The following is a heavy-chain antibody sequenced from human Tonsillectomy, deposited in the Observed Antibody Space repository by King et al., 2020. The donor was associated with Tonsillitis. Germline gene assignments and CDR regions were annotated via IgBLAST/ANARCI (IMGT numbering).Heavy chain of an antibody. D-gene: IGHD6-19*01. Sequence: VQLVESGSELKKPGASVKVSCKASGYTFTSYAMNWVRQAPGQGLEWMGWINTNTGNPTYAQGFTGRFVFSLDTSVSTAYLQISGLEAEDTAVYYCARGDLVSGWDNYFDYWGQGTLVTVSS. CDR1: GYTFTSYA. V-gene: IGHV7-4-1*02. CDR2: INTNTGNP. CDR3: ARGDLVSGWDNYFDY. J-gene: IGHJ4*02.